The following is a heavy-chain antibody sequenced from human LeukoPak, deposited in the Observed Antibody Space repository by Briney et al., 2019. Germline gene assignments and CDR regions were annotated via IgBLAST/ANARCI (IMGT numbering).Heavy chain of an antibody. CDR1: GFTFSSYS. D-gene: IGHD6-19*01. Sequence: GGSLRLSCAASGFTFSSYSMNWVRQAPGKGLEWVSYISSSSSTIYYADSVKGRFTISRDNAKNSLYLQMNSLRDEDTAVYYCASGYSSGWYLDYFDYWGQGTLVTVSS. CDR3: ASGYSSGWYLDYFDY. J-gene: IGHJ4*02. CDR2: ISSSSSTI. V-gene: IGHV3-48*02.